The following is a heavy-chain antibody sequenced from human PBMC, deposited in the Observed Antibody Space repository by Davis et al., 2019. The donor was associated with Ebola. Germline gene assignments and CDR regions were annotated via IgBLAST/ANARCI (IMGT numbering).Heavy chain of an antibody. CDR2: INPNSGGT. V-gene: IGHV1-2*02. Sequence: ASVKVSCKASGYTFTGYYMHWVRQAPGQGLEWMGWINPNSGGTNYAQKFQGRVTMTRDTSISTAYMELSRLRSDDTAVYYCARVGGYGDYGMPYYYYGMDVWGQGTTVTVSS. CDR3: ARVGGYGDYGMPYYYYGMDV. CDR1: GYTFTGYY. J-gene: IGHJ6*02. D-gene: IGHD4-17*01.